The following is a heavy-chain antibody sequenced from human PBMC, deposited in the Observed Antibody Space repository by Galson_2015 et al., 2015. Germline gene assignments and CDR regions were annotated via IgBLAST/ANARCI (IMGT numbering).Heavy chain of an antibody. D-gene: IGHD3-22*01. J-gene: IGHJ2*01. CDR2: ISYDGSNE. CDR3: ARVGQMYYYDRRGYFDL. V-gene: IGHV3-30-3*01. CDR1: GFTFSTYA. Sequence: SLRLSCAASGFTFSTYAMHWVRQAPGKGLEWVAVISYDGSNEYYADSVKGRFTISRDNSKNTLHLQMNSLSAEDTAVYYCARVGQMYYYDRRGYFDLWGRGTLVTVSS.